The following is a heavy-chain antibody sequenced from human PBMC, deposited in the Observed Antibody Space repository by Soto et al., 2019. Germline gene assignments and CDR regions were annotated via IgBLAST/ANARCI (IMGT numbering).Heavy chain of an antibody. CDR1: GYTFTSYG. D-gene: IGHD2-15*01. CDR3: ARADMSLVWFDP. CDR2: ISAYNGNR. Sequence: QVQLVQSGAEVKKPGASVKVSCKASGYTFTSYGISWVRQAPGQGLEWMGWISAYNGNRNYAQKLXGXITMTTDTSTSTAYMELRSLRSDDTAVYYCARADMSLVWFDPWGQGTLVTVSS. V-gene: IGHV1-18*01. J-gene: IGHJ5*02.